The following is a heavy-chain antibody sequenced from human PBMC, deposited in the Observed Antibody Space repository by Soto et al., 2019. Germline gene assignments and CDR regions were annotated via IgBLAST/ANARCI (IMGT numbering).Heavy chain of an antibody. V-gene: IGHV1-3*01. J-gene: IGHJ5*02. CDR2: INAGNGNT. Sequence: GASVKVSCKASGFTFTSYTMHWVRQAPGQRLEWMGWINAGNGNTKYSQKFQGRVTITRDTSANTAYLELSSLRSEDTAVYYCARSSTSSADWFDPWGQGTLVTVSS. CDR1: GFTFTSYT. D-gene: IGHD6-6*01. CDR3: ARSSTSSADWFDP.